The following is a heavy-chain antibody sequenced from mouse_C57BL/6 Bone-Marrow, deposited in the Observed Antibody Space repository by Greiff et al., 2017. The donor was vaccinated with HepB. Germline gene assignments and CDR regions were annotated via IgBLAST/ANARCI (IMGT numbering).Heavy chain of an antibody. J-gene: IGHJ3*01. CDR3: ARDNYYGSSGGFAY. Sequence: EVMLVESEGGLVQPGSSMKLSCTASGFTFSDYYMAWVRQVPEKGLEWVANINYDGSSTYYLDSLKSRFIISRDNAKNILYLQMSSLKSEDTATYYCARDNYYGSSGGFAYWGQGTLVTVSA. V-gene: IGHV5-16*01. D-gene: IGHD1-1*01. CDR1: GFTFSDYY. CDR2: INYDGSST.